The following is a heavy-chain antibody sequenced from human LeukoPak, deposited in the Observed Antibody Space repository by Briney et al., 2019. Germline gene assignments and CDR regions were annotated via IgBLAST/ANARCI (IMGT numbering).Heavy chain of an antibody. J-gene: IGHJ5*02. V-gene: IGHV1-24*01. Sequence: GASVKVSCKVSGYTLTELSMHWVRQAPGKGLEWMGGFDPEDGETIYAQKFQGRVTMTEDTSTDTAYMELSSLRSEDTAVYYCATSYYDSSGYYDHNWFDPWGQGTLVTVSS. CDR3: ATSYYDSSGYYDHNWFDP. CDR2: FDPEDGET. CDR1: GYTLTELS. D-gene: IGHD3-22*01.